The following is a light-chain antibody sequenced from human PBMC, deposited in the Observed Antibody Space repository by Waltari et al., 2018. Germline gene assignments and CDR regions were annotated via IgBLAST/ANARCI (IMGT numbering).Light chain of an antibody. Sequence: QSVLTQPPSVSGAPGQRVTISCPGGSPNLGTGYDVHWYQQLPGTAPKLLIYTNIYRPSGVPDRFSGSKSGTSASLIIAGLQAEDAADYYCQSFDISLNGAVFGAGTKVTVL. V-gene: IGLV1-40*01. CDR3: QSFDISLNGAV. CDR1: SPNLGTGYD. J-gene: IGLJ1*01. CDR2: TNI.